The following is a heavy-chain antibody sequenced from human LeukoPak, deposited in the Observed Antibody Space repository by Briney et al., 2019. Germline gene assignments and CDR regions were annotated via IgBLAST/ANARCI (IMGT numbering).Heavy chain of an antibody. V-gene: IGHV1-24*01. CDR3: ARLVLLWFGELSSWFDP. Sequence: ASVKVSCKVSGYTLTELSMHWVRQAPGKGLEWMGGFDPEDGETIYAQKFQGRVTVTEDTSTDTAYMELSSLRSEDTAVYYCARLVLLWFGELSSWFDPWGQGTLVTVSS. J-gene: IGHJ5*02. CDR1: GYTLTELS. CDR2: FDPEDGET. D-gene: IGHD3-10*01.